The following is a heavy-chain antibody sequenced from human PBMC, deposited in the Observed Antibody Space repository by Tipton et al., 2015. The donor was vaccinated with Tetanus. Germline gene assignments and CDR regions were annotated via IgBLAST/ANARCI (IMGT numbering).Heavy chain of an antibody. Sequence: QVQLVQSGGGVVQPGRSLRLSCAASGFTFSNSGMHWVRQAPGKGLEWVAIISYDGNYQSYAESVKGRFTISRDNSKSTLFLQMNGLGAEDTAVYYCTYTISWSAFDYWGQGSLVTVSS. CDR2: ISYDGNYQ. V-gene: IGHV3-30*03. CDR3: TYTISWSAFDY. D-gene: IGHD6-13*01. J-gene: IGHJ4*02. CDR1: GFTFSNSG.